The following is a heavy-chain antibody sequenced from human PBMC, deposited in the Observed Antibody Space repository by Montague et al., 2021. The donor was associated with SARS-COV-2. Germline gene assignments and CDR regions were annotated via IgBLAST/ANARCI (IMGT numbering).Heavy chain of an antibody. J-gene: IGHJ4*02. CDR1: DESFSDYS. D-gene: IGHD3-22*01. CDR2: INHRGST. V-gene: IGHV4-34*01. Sequence: SETLSLTCAVYDESFSDYSWTWIRQPPGKGLEWIGEINHRGSTNYNPSLKSRVTISVDTSKNQSSLKMTSVTAADTAVYYCARGRQHINMVVVVVTGGEYYFDFWGQGTLVAVSS. CDR3: ARGRQHINMVVVVVTGGEYYFDF.